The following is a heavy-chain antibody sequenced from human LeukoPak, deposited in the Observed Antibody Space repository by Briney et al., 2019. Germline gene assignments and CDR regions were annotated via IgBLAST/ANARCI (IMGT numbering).Heavy chain of an antibody. Sequence: ASVKVSCKVSGYTLTELSMHWVRQAPGKGLEWMGGFDPEDGETIYAQKFQGRVTMTEDTSTDTAYMELSSLRSEDTAVYYCATDRGYSGYDAFDLWGQGTMVTVSS. CDR3: ATDRGYSGYDAFDL. D-gene: IGHD5-12*01. J-gene: IGHJ3*01. CDR2: FDPEDGET. V-gene: IGHV1-24*01. CDR1: GYTLTELS.